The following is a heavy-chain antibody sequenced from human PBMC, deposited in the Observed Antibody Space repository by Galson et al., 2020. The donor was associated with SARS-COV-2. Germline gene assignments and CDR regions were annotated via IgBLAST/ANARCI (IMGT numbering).Heavy chain of an antibody. J-gene: IGHJ4*02. V-gene: IGHV2-70*04. Sequence: SGPTLVKPTQTLTLTCTFSGFSLSTSGMRVSWIRQPPGKALEWLARIDWDGDKFYNTSLKTRLTISKDTSKNRVVLTMTNMDPVDTATYYCARTDILYYFDYWGQGILVTVSS. CDR1: GFSLSTSGMR. CDR3: ARTDILYYFDY. D-gene: IGHD3-9*01. CDR2: IDWDGDK.